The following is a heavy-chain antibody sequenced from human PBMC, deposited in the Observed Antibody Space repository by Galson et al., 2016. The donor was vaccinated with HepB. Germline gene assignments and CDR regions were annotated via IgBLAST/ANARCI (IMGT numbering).Heavy chain of an antibody. CDR3: ARDLGGAYGTGRSFDY. CDR1: GDSVSSNSAA. V-gene: IGHV6-1*01. D-gene: IGHD1-1*01. J-gene: IGHJ4*02. CDR2: TYYRSKWYN. Sequence: CAISGDSVSSNSAAWNWIRQSPSRGLEWLGRTYYRSKWYNDYAVSVKSRITINPDTSKNQFSLQLNSVTPEDTAVYYCARDLGGAYGTGRSFDYWSQGTLVTVSS.